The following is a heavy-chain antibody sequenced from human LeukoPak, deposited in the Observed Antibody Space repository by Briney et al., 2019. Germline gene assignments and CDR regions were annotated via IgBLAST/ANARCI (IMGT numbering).Heavy chain of an antibody. D-gene: IGHD6-13*01. CDR2: MNPNSGNT. V-gene: IGHV1-8*01. CDR1: GCTFTSYD. J-gene: IGHJ6*02. CDR3: ARGRSGDSSSWYYYYGMDV. Sequence: ASVKVSCKASGCTFTSYDINWVRQATGQGLEWMGWMNPNSGNTGYAQKLQGRVTMTRNTSISTAYMELSSLRSEDTAVYYCARGRSGDSSSWYYYYGMDVWGQGTTVTVSS.